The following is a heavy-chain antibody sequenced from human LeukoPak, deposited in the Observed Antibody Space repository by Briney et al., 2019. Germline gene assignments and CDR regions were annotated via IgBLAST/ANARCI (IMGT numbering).Heavy chain of an antibody. CDR1: GFTFSSYA. Sequence: GGSLRLSCAASGFTFSSYAMHWVRQAPGKGLEWVAVISYDGSNKYYADSVKGRFTISRDNSKNTLYLQMNSLRAEDTAVYYCAREGYSYGDRGFDYWGQGTLVTVSS. D-gene: IGHD5-18*01. CDR2: ISYDGSNK. V-gene: IGHV3-30*14. J-gene: IGHJ4*02. CDR3: AREGYSYGDRGFDY.